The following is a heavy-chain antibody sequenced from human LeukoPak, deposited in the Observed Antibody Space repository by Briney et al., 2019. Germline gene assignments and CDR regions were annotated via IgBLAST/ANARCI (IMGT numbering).Heavy chain of an antibody. V-gene: IGHV3-7*01. CDR3: ARDLYYYDSSGYYLAFDY. J-gene: IGHJ4*02. CDR2: IKQDGSEK. D-gene: IGHD3-22*01. Sequence: PGGSLRLSCAASGFTFSSYWMSWVRQAPGKGLEWVANIKQDGSEKYYVDSVKGRFTISRDNAKNSLYLQMNSLRAEDTAVYYCARDLYYYDSSGYYLAFDYWGQGTLVTVSS. CDR1: GFTFSSYW.